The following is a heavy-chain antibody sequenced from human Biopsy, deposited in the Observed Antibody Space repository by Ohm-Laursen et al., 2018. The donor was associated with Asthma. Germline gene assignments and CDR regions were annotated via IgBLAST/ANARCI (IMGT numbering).Heavy chain of an antibody. V-gene: IGHV4-30-4*01. Sequence: TLSLTCTVGGAYIGSRDHHWSWIRQSPETGLEWIGFVFWSGTTHYNRSLERRLSISIDTTRNEFSMTLRSVTAADTAVYFCARVASYGDLYFGIDVWGPGTTVSVS. CDR3: ARVASYGDLYFGIDV. J-gene: IGHJ6*02. CDR1: GAYIGSRDHH. D-gene: IGHD4-17*01. CDR2: VFWSGTT.